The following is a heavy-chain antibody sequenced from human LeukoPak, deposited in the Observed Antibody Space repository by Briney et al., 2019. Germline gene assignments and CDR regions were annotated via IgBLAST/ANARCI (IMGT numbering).Heavy chain of an antibody. Sequence: SETLSLTCTVSGGSISRYYWSWIRQPPGKGLEWIGYIYTSGSTNYNPSLKSRVTISVDTSKNQFSLKLSSVTAADTAVYYCARHGLIAAAGTGVWFDPWGQGTLVTVSS. CDR2: IYTSGST. CDR3: ARHGLIAAAGTGVWFDP. J-gene: IGHJ5*02. CDR1: GGSISRYY. D-gene: IGHD6-13*01. V-gene: IGHV4-4*09.